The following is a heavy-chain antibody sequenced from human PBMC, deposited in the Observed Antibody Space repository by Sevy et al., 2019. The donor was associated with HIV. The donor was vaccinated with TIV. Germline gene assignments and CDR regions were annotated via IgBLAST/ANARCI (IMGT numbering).Heavy chain of an antibody. CDR2: ISYDGDSK. V-gene: IGHV3-30*18. Sequence: GGSPKLSCSASGFTFSRNGMHWVRQVPGKGLEWVALISYDGDSKNYADSVKVRFTISRDNSKNTVYLHMNSLRSEDTAVYYCAKESVSWYLDFWGQGTLVTVSS. CDR1: GFTFSRNG. D-gene: IGHD6-13*01. CDR3: AKESVSWYLDF. J-gene: IGHJ4*02.